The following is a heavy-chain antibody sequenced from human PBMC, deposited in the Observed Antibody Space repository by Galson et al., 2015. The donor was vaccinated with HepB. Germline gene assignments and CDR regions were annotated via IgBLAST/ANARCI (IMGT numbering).Heavy chain of an antibody. Sequence: SETLSLTCTVSGGSISSYYWSWIRQPPGKGLEWIGYIYYSGSTNYNPSLKSRVTISVDTSKNQFSLKLSSVTAADTAVYYCARARMATITRGLNYFDYWGQGTLVTVSS. CDR3: ARARMATITRGLNYFDY. CDR2: IYYSGST. V-gene: IGHV4-59*01. J-gene: IGHJ4*02. D-gene: IGHD5-24*01. CDR1: GGSISSYY.